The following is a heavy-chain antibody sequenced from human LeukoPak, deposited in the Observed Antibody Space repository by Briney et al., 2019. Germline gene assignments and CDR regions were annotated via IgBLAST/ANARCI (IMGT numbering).Heavy chain of an antibody. V-gene: IGHV1-69*13. CDR2: IIPIFCTA. CDR3: ARDPDTAMGGAAFDI. Sequence: ASVKVSCKASGGTFSSYAISWVRQAPGQGLEWMGGIIPIFCTANYAQKFQGRVTITADESTSTAYMELSSLRSEDTAVYYCARDPDTAMGGAAFDIWGQGTMVTVSS. CDR1: GGTFSSYA. J-gene: IGHJ3*02. D-gene: IGHD5-18*01.